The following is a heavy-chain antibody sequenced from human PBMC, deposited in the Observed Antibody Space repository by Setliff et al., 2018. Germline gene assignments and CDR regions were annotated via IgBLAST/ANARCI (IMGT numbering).Heavy chain of an antibody. J-gene: IGHJ3*02. V-gene: IGHV4-31*03. CDR1: GGSINSGGYY. D-gene: IGHD2-2*01. CDR2: IYYSGST. CDR3: ARVARVVLSRNAFDI. Sequence: SETLSLTCTVSGGSINSGGYYWSWIRQHPGKGLEWIGYIYYSGSTHYNPSLKSRVTISVDTSKNQFSLKLSSVTAADTAVYYCARVARVVLSRNAFDIWGQGTMVTVSS.